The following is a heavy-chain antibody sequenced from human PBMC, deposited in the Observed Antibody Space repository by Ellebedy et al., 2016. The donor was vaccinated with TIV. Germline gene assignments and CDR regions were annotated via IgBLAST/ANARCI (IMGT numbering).Heavy chain of an antibody. D-gene: IGHD4-23*01. J-gene: IGHJ3*01. CDR2: ITESGGNT. V-gene: IGHV3-23*01. CDR1: GFTFTKYA. Sequence: PGGSLRLSCAASGFTFTKYAMNWVRQAPGKGLEWVSSITESGGNTYYADSVKGRFTISRDNSKDTLYLQMNSLRAEDTAIYYCARDPVGVGPAFDVWGQGTMVTVSS. CDR3: ARDPVGVGPAFDV.